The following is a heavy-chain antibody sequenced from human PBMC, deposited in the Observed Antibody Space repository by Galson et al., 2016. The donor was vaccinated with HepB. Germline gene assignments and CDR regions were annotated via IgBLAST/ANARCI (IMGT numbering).Heavy chain of an antibody. CDR1: AYTFVSHA. Sequence: SVKVSCKASAYTFVSHAIHWVRQAPGQRLEWMGWIHAGNGKTRYSQKFQGRVTITRDTSASTAYMELSSLRSDDTAFYYCARASTDQRWYRASGYRFDYWGQGTLVTVSS. D-gene: IGHD6-13*01. V-gene: IGHV1-3*01. CDR3: ARASTDQRWYRASGYRFDY. J-gene: IGHJ4*02. CDR2: IHAGNGKT.